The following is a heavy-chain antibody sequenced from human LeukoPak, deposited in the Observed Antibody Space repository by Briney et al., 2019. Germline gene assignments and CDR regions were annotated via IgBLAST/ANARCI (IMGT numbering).Heavy chain of an antibody. Sequence: ASVKVSCKVSGYTLTELSMHWVRQAPGKGLEWMGGFDPEDGETIYAQKFQGRVTMTEDTSTDTAYMELSRLRSEDTAVYYCATPSGEVGAMLGYGFLGAFDIWGQGTMVTVSS. CDR3: ATPSGEVGAMLGYGFLGAFDI. D-gene: IGHD1-26*01. CDR1: GYTLTELS. V-gene: IGHV1-24*01. CDR2: FDPEDGET. J-gene: IGHJ3*02.